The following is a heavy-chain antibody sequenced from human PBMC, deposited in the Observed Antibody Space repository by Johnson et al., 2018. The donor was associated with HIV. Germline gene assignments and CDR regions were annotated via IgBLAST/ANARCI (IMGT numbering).Heavy chain of an antibody. V-gene: IGHV3-30*02. J-gene: IGHJ3*02. CDR2: IRYDGSNK. CDR3: ARDRTGDLDAFDI. Sequence: QVQLVESGGGVVQPGGSLRLSCAASGFTFSSYGMHWVRQAPGKGLEWVAFIRYDGSNKYYADSVKGRFTISRDNSKNTLYLQMNSLRAEDTALYYCARDRTGDLDAFDIWGQGTMVTVSS. CDR1: GFTFSSYG. D-gene: IGHD7-27*01.